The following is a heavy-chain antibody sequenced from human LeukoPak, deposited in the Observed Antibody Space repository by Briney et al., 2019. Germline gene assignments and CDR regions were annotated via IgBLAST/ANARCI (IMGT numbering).Heavy chain of an antibody. CDR3: ARDRSIAVADYFDY. CDR1: GFTFSSYA. J-gene: IGHJ4*02. V-gene: IGHV3-21*01. CDR2: ISSSSSYI. Sequence: GGSLRLSCAAPGFTFSSYAMNWVRQAPGKGLEWVSSISSSSSYIYYADSVKGRFTISRDNAKNSLYLQMNSLRAEDTAVYYCARDRSIAVADYFDYWGQGTLVTVSS. D-gene: IGHD6-19*01.